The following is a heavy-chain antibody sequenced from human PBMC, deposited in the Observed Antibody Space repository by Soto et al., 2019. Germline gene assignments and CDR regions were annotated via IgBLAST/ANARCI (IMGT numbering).Heavy chain of an antibody. V-gene: IGHV2-5*02. CDR2: IYWDDDK. D-gene: IGHD3-10*01. CDR3: AHRYGSGSYYTDYFDY. J-gene: IGHJ4*02. Sequence: QITLKESGPPLVKPTQTLTLTCTFSGFSLSSSGVGVGWIRQPPGKALEWLALIYWDDDKRYSPSLKSRLTITKDTSKNQVVLTMTNTDPVDTATYYCAHRYGSGSYYTDYFDYWGQGTLVTVSS. CDR1: GFSLSSSGVG.